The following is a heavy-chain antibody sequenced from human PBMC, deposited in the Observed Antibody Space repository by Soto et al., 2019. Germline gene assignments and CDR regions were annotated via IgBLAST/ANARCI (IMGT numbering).Heavy chain of an antibody. CDR3: VRGYCTTSPCSGDFQF. V-gene: IGHV1-46*01. Sequence: ASVEVSCKASGYKLTTYFIHWVRQARGQGLEWMGMIHPSGDTGYAQKFRGRVTMTIDTSTTTAYMELRNLTSEDTAVYFSVRGYCTTSPCSGDFQFWGQGTLVTVSS. D-gene: IGHD2-15*01. CDR2: IHPSGDT. J-gene: IGHJ1*01. CDR1: GYKLTTYF.